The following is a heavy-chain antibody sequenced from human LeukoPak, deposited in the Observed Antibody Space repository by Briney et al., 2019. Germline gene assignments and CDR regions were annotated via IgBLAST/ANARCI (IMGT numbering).Heavy chain of an antibody. CDR2: INPNSGGT. D-gene: IGHD3-22*01. Sequence: ASVKVSCKASGYTFTSYGISWVRQAPGQGLEWMGWINPNSGGTNYAQKFQGRVTMTRDTSISTAYMELSRLRSDDTAVYYCARVPPAEHYYDSSGYYYSVPGWFDYWGQGTLVTVSS. J-gene: IGHJ4*02. CDR1: GYTFTSYG. V-gene: IGHV1-2*02. CDR3: ARVPPAEHYYDSSGYYYSVPGWFDY.